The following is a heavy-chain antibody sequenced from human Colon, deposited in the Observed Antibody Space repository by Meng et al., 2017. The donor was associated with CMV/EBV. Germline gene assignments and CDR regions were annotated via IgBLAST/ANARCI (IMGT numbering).Heavy chain of an antibody. V-gene: IGHV3-48*03. CDR2: ISGSGSAT. Sequence: GESLKISCVASGFTFSNYEMNWVRQAPGKGLEWVSYISGSGSATNYVDSVKGRFTISRDNARNSMDLQMNSLRDEDTAMYYCVRDAREGYSGGGGYGMEVWGQGTTVTVSS. J-gene: IGHJ6*02. D-gene: IGHD5-12*01. CDR3: VRDAREGYSGGGGYGMEV. CDR1: GFTFSNYE.